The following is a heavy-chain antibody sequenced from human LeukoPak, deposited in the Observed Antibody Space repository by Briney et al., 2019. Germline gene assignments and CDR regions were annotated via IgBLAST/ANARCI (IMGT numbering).Heavy chain of an antibody. D-gene: IGHD6-19*01. Sequence: GGSLRLSCAASGFTVSSNYMSWVRQAPGKGLEWVSVIYSGGSTYYADSVKGRFTISRDNSKNTLYLQMNSLRAEDTAVYYCARDRYFGGGWLLDYWGQGTLVTVSS. CDR3: ARDRYFGGGWLLDY. J-gene: IGHJ4*02. V-gene: IGHV3-66*01. CDR2: IYSGGST. CDR1: GFTVSSNY.